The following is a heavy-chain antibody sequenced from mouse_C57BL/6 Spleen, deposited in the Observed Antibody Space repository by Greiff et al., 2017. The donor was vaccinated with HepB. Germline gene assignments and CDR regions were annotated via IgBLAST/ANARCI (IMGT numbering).Heavy chain of an antibody. CDR1: GYTFTSYW. CDR3: AHYDYDRGMDY. V-gene: IGHV1-59*01. J-gene: IGHJ2*01. CDR2: IDPSDSYT. D-gene: IGHD2-4*01. Sequence: QVQLQQPGAELVRPGTSVKLSYKASGYTFTSYWMHWVKQRPGQGLEWIGVIDPSDSYTNYNQKFKGKATLTVDTSSSTAYMQLSSLTSEDSAVYYCAHYDYDRGMDYWGQGTTLTVSS.